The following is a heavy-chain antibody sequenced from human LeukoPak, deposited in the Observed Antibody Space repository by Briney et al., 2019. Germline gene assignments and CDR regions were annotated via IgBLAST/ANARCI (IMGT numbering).Heavy chain of an antibody. CDR2: INHSESN. J-gene: IGHJ4*02. D-gene: IGHD3-22*01. V-gene: IGHV4-34*01. Sequence: SETLSLTCAVYGGSFSGYYWSWIRQPPGKGLEWLGKINHSESNNYSPSLTSRGTISVDTSKNQFSLKLSYVTAADTAVYYRARAGDSSGYCDCWGQRTLVTASS. CDR3: ARAGDSSGYCDC. CDR1: GGSFSGYY.